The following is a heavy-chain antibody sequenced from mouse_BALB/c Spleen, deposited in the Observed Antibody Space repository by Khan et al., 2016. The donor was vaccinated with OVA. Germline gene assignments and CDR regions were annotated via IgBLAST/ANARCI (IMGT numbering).Heavy chain of an antibody. J-gene: IGHJ3*01. V-gene: IGHV3-1*02. CDR3: ASQTATIAN. D-gene: IGHD6-1*01. CDR2: IHYSGST. CDR1: GYSITSGYS. Sequence: VQLKQSGPDLVKPSQSLSLTCTVSGYSITSGYSWYWIRQFPGNKLEWMGYIHYSGSTNYNPSLKSRISITRDTSKNQFFLQLNSLTTEDTATYNCASQTATIANWGQGTLVTVSA.